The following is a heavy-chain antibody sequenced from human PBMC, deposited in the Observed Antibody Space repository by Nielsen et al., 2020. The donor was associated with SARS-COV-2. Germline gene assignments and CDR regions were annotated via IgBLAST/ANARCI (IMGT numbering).Heavy chain of an antibody. D-gene: IGHD6-19*01. CDR2: ISSSSSYI. CDR1: GFTFSSYS. V-gene: IGHV3-21*01. J-gene: IGHJ5*02. CDR3: ARAQAPQYSSGWYWRHWFDP. Sequence: GGSLRLSCAASGFTFSSYSMNWVRQAPGKGLEWVSSISSSSSYIYYADSVKGRFTISRDNAKNSLYLQMNSLRAEDTAVYYCARAQAPQYSSGWYWRHWFDPWGQGTLVTVSS.